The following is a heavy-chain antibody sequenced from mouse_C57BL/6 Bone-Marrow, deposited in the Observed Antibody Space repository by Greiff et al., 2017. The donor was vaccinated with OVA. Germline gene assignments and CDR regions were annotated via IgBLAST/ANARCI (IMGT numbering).Heavy chain of an antibody. Sequence: DVMLVESGGGLVQPGGSMKLSCAASGFTFSDAWMDWVRQSPEKGLEWVAEIRNKANNHATYYAESVKGRFTISRDDSKSSVYLQMNRLRAEDTGIYYCTRYYYGSSYFAYWGQGTLVTVSA. CDR3: TRYYYGSSYFAY. D-gene: IGHD1-1*01. CDR2: IRNKANNHAT. CDR1: GFTFSDAW. V-gene: IGHV6-6*01. J-gene: IGHJ3*01.